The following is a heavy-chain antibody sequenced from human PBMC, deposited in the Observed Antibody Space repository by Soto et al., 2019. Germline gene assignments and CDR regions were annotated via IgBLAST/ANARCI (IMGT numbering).Heavy chain of an antibody. D-gene: IGHD3-22*01. J-gene: IGHJ5*02. CDR3: ASSGIVGREVNTWFDP. CDR2: ISYRGST. V-gene: IGHV4-59*01. Sequence: LSLTCTVSAGSITTSYWSWIRQPLGKALEWIGYISYRGSTNYNPSLKSRLTISIDASKSQISLKLISMTTADTAVYYCASSGIVGREVNTWFDPWGQGTLVTVS. CDR1: AGSITTSY.